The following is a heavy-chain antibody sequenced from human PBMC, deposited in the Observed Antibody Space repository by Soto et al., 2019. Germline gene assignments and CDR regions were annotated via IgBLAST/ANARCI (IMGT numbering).Heavy chain of an antibody. V-gene: IGHV3-23*01. CDR3: ATDRGRGYDWFDS. Sequence: EVQLLESGGGLVQPGGSLRLSCAASGFTFSSYAMSWVRQAPGKGLEWVSAISGSGGSTFYADSVKGRFTISRDTSTNWLFLQMNSLRAEATAVYYCATDRGRGYDWFDSWGQGTLVTVSS. J-gene: IGHJ5*01. CDR2: ISGSGGST. CDR1: GFTFSSYA. D-gene: IGHD5-12*01.